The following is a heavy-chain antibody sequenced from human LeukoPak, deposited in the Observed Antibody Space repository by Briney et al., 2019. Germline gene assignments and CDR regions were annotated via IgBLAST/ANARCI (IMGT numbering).Heavy chain of an antibody. J-gene: IGHJ6*03. V-gene: IGHV3-21*01. CDR1: GFTLSSYS. D-gene: IGHD2-15*01. CDR3: ASLVYYYYYMDV. Sequence: GGSLRLSCAASGFTLSSYSMNWVRQAPGKGLEWVSSISSSSYIYYADSLKGRFTISRDNAKNSLYLQMNSLRAEDTAVYYCASLVYYYYYMDVWGKGTTVTVSS. CDR2: ISSSSYI.